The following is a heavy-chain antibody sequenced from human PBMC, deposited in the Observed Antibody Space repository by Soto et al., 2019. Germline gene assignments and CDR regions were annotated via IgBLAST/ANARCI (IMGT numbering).Heavy chain of an antibody. CDR3: ARHYCSGGSCYDRRPYYYYYIDV. D-gene: IGHD2-15*01. J-gene: IGHJ6*03. Sequence: SETLSLTCTVSGGSISSYYWSWIRQPPGKGLEWIGYIYYSGSTNYNPSLKSRVTISVDTSKNQFSLKLSSVTAADTAVYYCARHYCSGGSCYDRRPYYYYYIDVWGKGTTVTVSS. V-gene: IGHV4-59*08. CDR1: GGSISSYY. CDR2: IYYSGST.